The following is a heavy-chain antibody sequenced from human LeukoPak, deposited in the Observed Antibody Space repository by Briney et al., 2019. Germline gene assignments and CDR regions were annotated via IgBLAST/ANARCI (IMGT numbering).Heavy chain of an antibody. CDR2: IIPIFGTA. Sequence: ASVKVSCKASGGTFSSYAISWVRQAPGQGLEWMGAIIPIFGTANYAQKFQGRVTITADESTSTAYMELSSLRSEDTAVYYCARDFQYQLLPNWFDPWGQGTLVTVSS. J-gene: IGHJ5*02. CDR3: ARDFQYQLLPNWFDP. V-gene: IGHV1-69*01. D-gene: IGHD2-2*01. CDR1: GGTFSSYA.